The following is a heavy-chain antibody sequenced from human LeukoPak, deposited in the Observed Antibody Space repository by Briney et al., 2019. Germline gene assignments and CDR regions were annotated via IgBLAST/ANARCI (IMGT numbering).Heavy chain of an antibody. CDR1: GFIFSNSA. D-gene: IGHD6-19*01. J-gene: IGHJ4*01. Sequence: PGGSLRLSCAASGFIFSNSAMSWVRQAPGKGLEWVQTLSGSGITTYYADSVKGRFTISRDNSKNTLYLQMNSLRAEDTAVYYCAKGIYSSGWSYFDYWGHGTLVTVSS. CDR3: AKGIYSSGWSYFDY. CDR2: LSGSGITT. V-gene: IGHV3-23*01.